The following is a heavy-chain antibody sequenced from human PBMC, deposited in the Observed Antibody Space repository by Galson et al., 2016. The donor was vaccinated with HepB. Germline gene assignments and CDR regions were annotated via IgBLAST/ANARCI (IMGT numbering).Heavy chain of an antibody. CDR1: GGNFNSYA. CDR2: IIPIFGSP. D-gene: IGHD5-24*01. J-gene: IGHJ4*02. Sequence: VKVSCKASGGNFNSYAFTWVRQAPGQGLEWMGGIIPIFGSPKYAQKFQGRVTITADESTSTAYMELSSLRSDDTAVYYCARDGSNTNYWGQGTLVTVSS. CDR3: ARDGSNTNY. V-gene: IGHV1-69*13.